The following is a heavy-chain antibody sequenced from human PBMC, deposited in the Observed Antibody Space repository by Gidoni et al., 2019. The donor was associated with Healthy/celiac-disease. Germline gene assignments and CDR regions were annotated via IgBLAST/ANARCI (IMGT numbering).Heavy chain of an antibody. CDR1: GGAFSGDH. J-gene: IGHJ6*02. CDR3: ASLGAYCGGDCYSPWGMDV. CDR2: INHSGST. V-gene: IGHV4-34*01. Sequence: QVQLQQSGAGLLTPPETLSLNCAVYGGAFSGDHWSWIPQPPGKGLEWIGEINHSGSTNYNPSLKSRVTISVDTSKNQFSLKLSSVTAADTAVYYCASLGAYCGGDCYSPWGMDVWGQGTTVTVSS. D-gene: IGHD2-21*02.